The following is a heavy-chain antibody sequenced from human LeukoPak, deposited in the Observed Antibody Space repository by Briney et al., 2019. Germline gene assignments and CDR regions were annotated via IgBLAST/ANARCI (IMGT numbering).Heavy chain of an antibody. D-gene: IGHD5-18*01. Sequence: GGCLRLSCAAPGFTFSSYWMSWVRQAPGEGLEWGANIKEDGGEKYYVDSVKGRFAISRDNDKNSLYLQMNSLRAEDTAVYYCAEGIQLWSGGEYYFDYWGQGTLVTVSS. CDR3: AEGIQLWSGGEYYFDY. V-gene: IGHV3-7*01. CDR1: GFTFSSYW. CDR2: IKEDGGEK. J-gene: IGHJ4*02.